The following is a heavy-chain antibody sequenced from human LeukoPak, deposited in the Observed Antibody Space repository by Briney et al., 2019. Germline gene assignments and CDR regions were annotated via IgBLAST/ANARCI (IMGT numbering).Heavy chain of an antibody. J-gene: IGHJ3*01. CDR3: AREISMFVNAFDL. CDR1: GFSFSNSG. V-gene: IGHV3-33*01. CDR2: IWHDGSNE. Sequence: GGSLRLSCAASGFSFSNSGMHWVRQAPGKGLEWVAVIWHDGSNEYYADAAKGRFTISRDNSKNTVHLQMNSLRVEDTSVYYCAREISMFVNAFDLWGQGTLVTVTS. D-gene: IGHD3-10*02.